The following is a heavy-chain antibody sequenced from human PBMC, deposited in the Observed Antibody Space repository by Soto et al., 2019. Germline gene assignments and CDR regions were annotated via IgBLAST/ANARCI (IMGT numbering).Heavy chain of an antibody. D-gene: IGHD2-21*02. J-gene: IGHJ4*02. CDR2: IYPGDSDT. CDR1: GYSFTTCW. Sequence: PGESLKISCEGSGYSFTTCWIGWVRQMPGKGLEWMGFIYPGDSDTRYSPSFRGQVTISADKSINTAFLQWSSLKASDTAMYYCAREGVEFCSGGDCPDEIDYWGQGTLVTVSS. CDR3: AREGVEFCSGGDCPDEIDY. V-gene: IGHV5-51*01.